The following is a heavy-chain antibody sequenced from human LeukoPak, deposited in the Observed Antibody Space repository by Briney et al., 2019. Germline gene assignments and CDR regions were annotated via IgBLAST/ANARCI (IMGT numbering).Heavy chain of an antibody. V-gene: IGHV4-59*01. CDR2: IYYSGTS. J-gene: IGHJ5*02. CDR1: GGPISSYY. CDR3: ARDRGYCSGGSCYSIDWFDP. D-gene: IGHD2-15*01. Sequence: SETLSLTCSVSGGPISSYYWNWIRQPPGKGLEWIGYIYYSGTSNYNPSLKSRVTISVDTSKNQFSLKLSSVTAADTAVYYCARDRGYCSGGSCYSIDWFDPWGQGTLVTVSS.